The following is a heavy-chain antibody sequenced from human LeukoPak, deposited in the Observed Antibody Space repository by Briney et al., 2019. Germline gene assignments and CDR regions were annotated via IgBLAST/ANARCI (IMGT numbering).Heavy chain of an antibody. CDR1: GLTFSDYS. CDR2: ISSSSSYI. V-gene: IGHV3-21*01. J-gene: IGHJ6*02. Sequence: KTGGPLRLSCAASGLTFSDYSMNWVRQAPGKGLERVSSISSSSSYIYYADSVKGRFTISRDNAKISLYLQMNSLRAEDTAVYYCARDKNSPRDALYYYYYGMDVWGQGTTVTVSS. CDR3: ARDKNSPRDALYYYYYGMDV. D-gene: IGHD2-21*01.